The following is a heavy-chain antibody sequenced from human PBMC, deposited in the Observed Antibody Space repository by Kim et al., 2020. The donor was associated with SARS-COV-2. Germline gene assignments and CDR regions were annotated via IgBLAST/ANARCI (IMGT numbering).Heavy chain of an antibody. CDR2: IKQDGSEK. D-gene: IGHD3-9*01. Sequence: GGSLRLSCAASGFTFSSYWMSWVRQAPGKGLEWVANIKQDGSEKYYVDSVKGRFTISRDNAKNSLYLQMNSLRAEDTAVYYCARVSTGAYDILTGYYYNWFDPWGQGTLVTVSS. CDR1: GFTFSSYW. CDR3: ARVSTGAYDILTGYYYNWFDP. J-gene: IGHJ5*02. V-gene: IGHV3-7*03.